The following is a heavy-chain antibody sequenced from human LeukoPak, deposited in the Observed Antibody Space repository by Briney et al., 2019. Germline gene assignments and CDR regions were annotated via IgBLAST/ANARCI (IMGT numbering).Heavy chain of an antibody. D-gene: IGHD5-12*01. Sequence: ASVKVSCKASGYTFTSYDINWVRQATGQGLEWMGWMNRNSGNTGYAQKFQGRVTMTRNTSISTAYMELSSLRSEDTAVYYCARGGNGYDADWFDPWGQGTLVTVSS. CDR2: MNRNSGNT. CDR1: GYTFTSYD. J-gene: IGHJ5*02. CDR3: ARGGNGYDADWFDP. V-gene: IGHV1-8*01.